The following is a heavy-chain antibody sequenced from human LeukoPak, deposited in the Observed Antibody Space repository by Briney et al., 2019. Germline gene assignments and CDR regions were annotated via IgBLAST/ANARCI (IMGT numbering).Heavy chain of an antibody. J-gene: IGHJ6*03. V-gene: IGHV4-4*02. D-gene: IGHD1-26*01. Sequence: PSGTLSLTCAVSGGSISSSNWWSWVRQPPGKGLEWIGEIYHSGSTNYNPSLKSRVTISVDTSKNQFSLKLSSVTAADTAVYYCARVLVGATGYYYYMDVWGKGTTVTVSS. CDR3: ARVLVGATGYYYYMDV. CDR2: IYHSGST. CDR1: GGSISSSNW.